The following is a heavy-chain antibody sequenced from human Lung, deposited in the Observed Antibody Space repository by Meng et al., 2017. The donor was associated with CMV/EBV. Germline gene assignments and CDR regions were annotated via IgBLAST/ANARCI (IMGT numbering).Heavy chain of an antibody. CDR3: ARLSGTISDY. D-gene: IGHD1-26*01. J-gene: IGHJ4*02. CDR2: IIPIFGTA. V-gene: IGHV1-69*05. CDR1: GDTFSSYA. Sequence: KVSGTTYGDTFSSYAISWVRQAPGQGLEWMGGIIPIFGTANYAQKFQGRVTITTGESTSTAYMELSSLRSDDTAVYYCARLSGTISDYWGQGTLVTVSS.